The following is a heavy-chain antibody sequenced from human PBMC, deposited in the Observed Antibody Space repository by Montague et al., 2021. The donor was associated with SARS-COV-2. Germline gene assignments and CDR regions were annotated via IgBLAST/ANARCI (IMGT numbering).Heavy chain of an antibody. J-gene: IGHJ6*02. CDR1: GGSLSGYY. V-gene: IGHV4-34*01. D-gene: IGHD1-20*01. Sequence: SETLSLTCAVYGGSLSGYYWSWIRQPPGKGLEWIGEINHSGSTNXNPSLKSRVTISLDTSKSQFSLKLSSVTAADTAVYYCTRGRRRYNWRDETSYYYGMDVWGQGTTVTVSS. CDR3: TRGRRRYNWRDETSYYYGMDV. CDR2: INHSGST.